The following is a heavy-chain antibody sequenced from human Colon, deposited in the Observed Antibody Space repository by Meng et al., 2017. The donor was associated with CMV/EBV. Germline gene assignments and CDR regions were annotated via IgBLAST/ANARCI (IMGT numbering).Heavy chain of an antibody. CDR3: AKDFMSACDS. J-gene: IGHJ5*02. D-gene: IGHD2-21*01. CDR2: ISSGGADR. CDR1: GFTFDGYA. V-gene: IGHV3-11*01. Sequence: GESLKISCIASGFTFDGYAMSWVRQAPGKGLEWVAYISSGGADRYYADSVKGRFTISRHNAKNSLYLQMNSLRPEDTALYYCAKDFMSACDSWGRGTLVTVSS.